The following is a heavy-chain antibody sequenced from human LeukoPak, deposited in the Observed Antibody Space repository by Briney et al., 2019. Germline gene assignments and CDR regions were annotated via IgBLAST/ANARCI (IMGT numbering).Heavy chain of an antibody. D-gene: IGHD3-3*01. V-gene: IGHV1-2*02. CDR2: INPNSGGT. CDR1: GYTFTGYY. Sequence: ASVKVSCKASGYTFTGYYMHWVRQAPGQGLEWMGWINPNSGGTDYAQMFQGRVTMTRDTSISTAYMELSRLRSDDTAVYYCARYSYDFWSGYPPEYGMDVWGQGTTVTVSS. CDR3: ARYSYDFWSGYPPEYGMDV. J-gene: IGHJ6*02.